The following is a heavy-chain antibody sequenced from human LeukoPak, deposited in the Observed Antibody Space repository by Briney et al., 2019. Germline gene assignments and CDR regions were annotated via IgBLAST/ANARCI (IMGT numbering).Heavy chain of an antibody. V-gene: IGHV4-38-2*02. CDR3: ARDGVFHDSDGYSFDY. D-gene: IGHD3-22*01. J-gene: IGHJ4*02. CDR2: IYHSGTT. CDR1: NYSITSGYF. Sequence: PSETLSPTCAVSNYSITSGYFWGWIRQPPGKGLEWIASIYHSGTTYYNPSLRNQVTLFVDTSKNQFSLKLTSLTAADTAVYYCARDGVFHDSDGYSFDYWGQGTLVTVSS.